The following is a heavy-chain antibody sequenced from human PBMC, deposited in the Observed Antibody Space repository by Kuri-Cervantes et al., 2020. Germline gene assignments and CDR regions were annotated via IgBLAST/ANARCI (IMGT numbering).Heavy chain of an antibody. D-gene: IGHD3-22*01. Sequence: GGSLRLSCAASGFTFSSYGMHWVRQAPGKGLEWVAFIRYDGSNKYYADSVKGRFTISRDNSKNTLYLQMNSLRAEDTAVYYCARAMRVTMIVVGAFDIWGQGTMVTVSS. V-gene: IGHV3-30*02. J-gene: IGHJ3*02. CDR2: IRYDGSNK. CDR3: ARAMRVTMIVVGAFDI. CDR1: GFTFSSYG.